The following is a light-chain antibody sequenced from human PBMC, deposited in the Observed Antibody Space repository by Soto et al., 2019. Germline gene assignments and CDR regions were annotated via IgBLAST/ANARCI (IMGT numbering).Light chain of an antibody. CDR1: SSDVGNYKL. J-gene: IGLJ2*01. V-gene: IGLV2-23*02. Sequence: QSVLTQPASVSGSPGQSITISCTGTSSDVGNYKLVSWYQQHPGRAPKLMIYEVSKRPSGVPNRFSGSKSGNTASLTISGLLAEDEADYYCCSYAGSTTYVLFGGGTKLTVL. CDR3: CSYAGSTTYVL. CDR2: EVS.